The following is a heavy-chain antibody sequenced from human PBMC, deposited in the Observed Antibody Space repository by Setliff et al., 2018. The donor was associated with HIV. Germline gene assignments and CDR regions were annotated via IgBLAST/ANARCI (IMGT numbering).Heavy chain of an antibody. CDR2: AHHSGTT. V-gene: IGHV4-59*08. J-gene: IGHJ3*02. CDR3: ASWGEPLIKAFDI. CDR1: GGSITDFY. Sequence: AETLSLTCAVSGGSITDFYWNWIRQPPGKGLEWIGFAHHSGTTCYNPSLQSRVIIAVDTSRNEFSLRVNSVTAADTAVYYCASWGEPLIKAFDIWGQGTMVTV. D-gene: IGHD3-16*01.